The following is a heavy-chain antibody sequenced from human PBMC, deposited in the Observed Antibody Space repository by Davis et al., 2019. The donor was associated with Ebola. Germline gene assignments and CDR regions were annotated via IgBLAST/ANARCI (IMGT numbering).Heavy chain of an antibody. CDR2: MNPNSGNT. V-gene: IGHV1-8*03. J-gene: IGHJ5*02. CDR1: GYTFTSYY. Sequence: AASVKVSCKASGYTFTSYYMHWVRQAPGQGLEWMGWMNPNSGNTGYAQKFQGRVTITRDTSASTAYMELSSLRSEDTAVYYCARGVEQPWGQGTLVTVSS. CDR3: ARGVEQP. D-gene: IGHD6-13*01.